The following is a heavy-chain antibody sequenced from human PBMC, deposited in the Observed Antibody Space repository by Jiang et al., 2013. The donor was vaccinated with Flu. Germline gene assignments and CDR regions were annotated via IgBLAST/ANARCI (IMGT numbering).Heavy chain of an antibody. J-gene: IGHJ4*02. V-gene: IGHV7-4-1*02. CDR3: ARGFWDIAVAGLSDY. CDR1: GYTFTSYA. Sequence: CKASGYTFTSYAMNWVRQAPGQGLEWMGWINTNTGNPTYAQGFTGRFVFSLDTSVSTAYLQISSLKAEDTAVYYCARGFWDIAVAGLSDYWGQGTLVTVSS. CDR2: INTNTGNP. D-gene: IGHD6-19*01.